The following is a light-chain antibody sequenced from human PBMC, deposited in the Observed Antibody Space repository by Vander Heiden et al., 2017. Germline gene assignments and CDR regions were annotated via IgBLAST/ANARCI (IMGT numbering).Light chain of an antibody. CDR3: QQYDSYNAST. Sequence: DSHLTQSPSFLSASLRVRVTITCRATQGINSYLVWYQQKPARAPKLLIYAASTLQSGVPSWSSGSGSATEFTLTISSLQPEDFATYYCQQYDSYNASTFGQGTKGEIK. CDR1: QGINSY. CDR2: AAS. V-gene: IGKV1-9*01. J-gene: IGKJ1*01.